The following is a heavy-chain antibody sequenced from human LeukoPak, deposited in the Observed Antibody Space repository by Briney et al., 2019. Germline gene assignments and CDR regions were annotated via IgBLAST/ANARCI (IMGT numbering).Heavy chain of an antibody. CDR3: ARGVPDFWSGYFNYYYYYMDV. V-gene: IGHV4-31*03. CDR1: GGSISSGGYY. Sequence: SETLSLTCTVSGGSISSGGYYWSWIRQHPGKGLEWIGYIYYSGSTYYNPSLKSRVTISVDTSKNQFSLKLSSVTAADTAVYYCARGVPDFWSGYFNYYYYYMDVWGKGTTVTVSS. J-gene: IGHJ6*03. D-gene: IGHD3-3*01. CDR2: IYYSGST.